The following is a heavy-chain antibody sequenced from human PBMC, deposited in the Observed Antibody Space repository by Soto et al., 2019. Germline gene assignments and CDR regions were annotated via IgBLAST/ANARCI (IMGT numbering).Heavy chain of an antibody. CDR2: IYHSGST. J-gene: IGHJ5*02. CDR3: ARASNIIGLQGWFDP. D-gene: IGHD4-4*01. Sequence: PSETLSLTCAVSGGSISSGGYSWSWIRQPPGKGLEWIGYIYHSGSTYYNPSLKSRVTISVDRSKNQFSLKLSSVTAADTAVYYCARASNIIGLQGWFDPWGQGTLVTVSS. CDR1: GGSISSGGYS. V-gene: IGHV4-30-2*01.